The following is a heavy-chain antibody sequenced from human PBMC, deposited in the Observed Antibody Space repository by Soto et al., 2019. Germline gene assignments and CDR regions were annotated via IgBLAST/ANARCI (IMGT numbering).Heavy chain of an antibody. V-gene: IGHV1-69*01. CDR1: GGTFSSYA. D-gene: IGHD6-6*01. J-gene: IGHJ6*02. CDR2: IIPIFGTA. Sequence: QVQLVQSGAEVKKPGSSVKVSCKASGGTFSSYAISWVRQAPGQGLEWMGGIIPIFGTANYAQKFQGRVKITADESTSTAYMELSRLRSEDTAVYYCASPYSSSSSGRGDVDVWGQGSTVTVS. CDR3: ASPYSSSSSGRGDVDV.